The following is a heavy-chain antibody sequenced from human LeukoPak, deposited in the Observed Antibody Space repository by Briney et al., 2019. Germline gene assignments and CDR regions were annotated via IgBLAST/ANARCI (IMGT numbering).Heavy chain of an antibody. CDR3: ARRYSTSSVDDY. CDR1: GYSFTNYW. D-gene: IGHD6-6*01. Sequence: GESLKISCEGSGYSFTNYWIAWMRQRPGKGLEWMGIVYPGDSDTRYSPSFQGQVTISADKSINTAYLQWSSLKASDTAMYYCARRYSTSSVDDYWGQGTLVTVSS. J-gene: IGHJ4*02. V-gene: IGHV5-51*01. CDR2: VYPGDSDT.